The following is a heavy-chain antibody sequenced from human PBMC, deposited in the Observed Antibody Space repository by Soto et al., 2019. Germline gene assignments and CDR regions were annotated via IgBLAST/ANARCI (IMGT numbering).Heavy chain of an antibody. Sequence: EVQLLESGGGLVQPGGSLRLSCAASGFTFSSYAMSWVRQAPGKGLEWVSAISGSGGSTYYADPVKGRFTISRDNSKNTLYLQMTTLRAEDTAVYYCAKHSATVPGPYYFDYWGPGTLVTVSS. D-gene: IGHD4-17*01. V-gene: IGHV3-23*01. CDR3: AKHSATVPGPYYFDY. J-gene: IGHJ4*02. CDR1: GFTFSSYA. CDR2: ISGSGGST.